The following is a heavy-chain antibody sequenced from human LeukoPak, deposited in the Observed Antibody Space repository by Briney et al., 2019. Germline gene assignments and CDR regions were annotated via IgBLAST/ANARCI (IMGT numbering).Heavy chain of an antibody. D-gene: IGHD6-19*01. CDR1: GYTFTSYD. CDR2: MNPNSGNT. CDR3: ARGRGSSGWYDHSY. V-gene: IGHV1-8*03. J-gene: IGHJ4*02. Sequence: ASVKVSCKASGYTFTSYDINWVRQATGQGLEWMGWMNPNSGNTGYAQKFQGRVTITRNTSISTAYMELSSLRSEDSAVYYCARGRGSSGWYDHSYWGQGTLVTVSS.